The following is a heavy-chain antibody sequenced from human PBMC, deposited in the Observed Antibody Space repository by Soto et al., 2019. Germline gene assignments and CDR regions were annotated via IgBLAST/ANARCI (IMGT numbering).Heavy chain of an antibody. CDR2: SIPIFGTA. V-gene: IGHV1-69*01. CDR3: ARGDQYYYDSSGPNPRGDPSPF. D-gene: IGHD3-22*01. J-gene: IGHJ4*02. Sequence: QVQLVQSGAEVKKPGSSVKVSCKASGGTFSSYAISWVRQAPGQGLEWMGGSIPIFGTANYAQKFQGRVTITADETTRTAYTELRSRRSEDTALYYCARGDQYYYDSSGPNPRGDPSPFWGQGTLVTVSS. CDR1: GGTFSSYA.